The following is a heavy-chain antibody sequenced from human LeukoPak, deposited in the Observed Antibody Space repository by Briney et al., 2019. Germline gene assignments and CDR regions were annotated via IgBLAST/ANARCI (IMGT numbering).Heavy chain of an antibody. J-gene: IGHJ4*02. Sequence: SVKVSCEASGGTFSSYAISWVRQAPGQGLEWMGGIIPIFGTANYAQKFQGRVTITTDESTSTAYMELSSLRSEDTAVYYCARQGHGGYSYGGEFDYWGQGTLVTVSS. CDR1: GGTFSSYA. CDR3: ARQGHGGYSYGGEFDY. D-gene: IGHD5-18*01. V-gene: IGHV1-69*05. CDR2: IIPIFGTA.